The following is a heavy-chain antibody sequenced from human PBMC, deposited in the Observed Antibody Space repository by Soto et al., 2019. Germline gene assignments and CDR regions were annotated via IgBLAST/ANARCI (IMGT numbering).Heavy chain of an antibody. CDR3: ASRYCSGGSCFPEFGY. Sequence: GSLRISCAASGFTFSSYWMSWVRQAPGKGLEWVANIKQDGSEKYYVDSVKGRFTISRDNAKNSLYLQMNSLRAEDTAVYYCASRYCSGGSCFPEFGYWGQGTLVTVSS. CDR2: IKQDGSEK. D-gene: IGHD2-15*01. CDR1: GFTFSSYW. V-gene: IGHV3-7*03. J-gene: IGHJ4*02.